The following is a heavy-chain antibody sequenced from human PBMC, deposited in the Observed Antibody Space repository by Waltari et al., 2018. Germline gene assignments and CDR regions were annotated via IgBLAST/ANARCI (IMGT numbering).Heavy chain of an antibody. J-gene: IGHJ4*02. CDR3: ASGTAYDFWSGYLDY. CDR2: IIPILGIA. CDR1: GGTFSSHT. D-gene: IGHD3-3*01. Sequence: QVQLVQSVAEVKKPGSSVKVSCKASGGTFSSHTLSGVRQAPGQGLEWMGRIIPILGIANYAQKFQGRVTITADKSTSTAYMELSSLRSEDTAVYYCASGTAYDFWSGYLDYWGQGTLVTVSS. V-gene: IGHV1-69*02.